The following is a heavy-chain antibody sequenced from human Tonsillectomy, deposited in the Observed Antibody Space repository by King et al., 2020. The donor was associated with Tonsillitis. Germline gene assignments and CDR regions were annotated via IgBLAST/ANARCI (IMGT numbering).Heavy chain of an antibody. CDR1: GFTSSNYA. CDR3: ASIRVGTTDY. J-gene: IGHJ4*02. D-gene: IGHD1-26*01. Sequence: VQLVESGGGVVQPGRSLRLSCAASGFTSSNYAMHWVRQAPGKGLEWVGVVWHDGGKKNNADFVKGRFTISRDNSKNTRYLQMNSLRVEEKAVYYCASIRVGTTDYWGQGTLVTVPS. V-gene: IGHV3-33*01. CDR2: VWHDGGKK.